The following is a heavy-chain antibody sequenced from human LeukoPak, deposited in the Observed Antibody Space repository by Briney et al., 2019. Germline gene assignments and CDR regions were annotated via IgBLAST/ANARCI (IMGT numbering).Heavy chain of an antibody. J-gene: IGHJ6*02. CDR2: IYYSGST. CDR1: GGSISSYY. CDR3: ARGGYSYGYSGYYYYGMDV. D-gene: IGHD5-18*01. Sequence: SETLSLTCTVSGGSISSYYWSWIRQPPGKGLEWTGYIYYSGSTNYNPSLKSRVTISVDTSKNQFSLKLSSVTAADTAVYYCARGGYSYGYSGYYYYGMDVWGQGTTVTVSS. V-gene: IGHV4-59*01.